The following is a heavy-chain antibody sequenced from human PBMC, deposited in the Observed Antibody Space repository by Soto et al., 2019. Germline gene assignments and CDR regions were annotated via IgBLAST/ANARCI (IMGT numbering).Heavy chain of an antibody. CDR1: GFIVTSDY. CDR3: ARGGDYCRGGRCYPHEFDP. CDR2: LFSGGNT. Sequence: EVQLVESGGGLIQPGKSLRLSCEASGFIVTSDYMSWVRQAPGKGLEWVSVLFSGGNTYYADSVKGRFTISRDYSKTPLFLQMNGLRAEDTAVYYCARGGDYCRGGRCYPHEFDPWGQGTLVTVSS. V-gene: IGHV3-53*01. D-gene: IGHD2-15*01. J-gene: IGHJ5*02.